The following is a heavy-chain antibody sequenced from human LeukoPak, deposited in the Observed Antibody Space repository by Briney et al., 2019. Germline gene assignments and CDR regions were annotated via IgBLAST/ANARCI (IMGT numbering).Heavy chain of an antibody. J-gene: IGHJ4*02. CDR2: IIPIFGTA. CDR3: ARDREYSSSSLNY. D-gene: IGHD6-6*01. Sequence: SVKVSCKASVGTFSSYAISWVRQAPGQGFEGRGGIIPIFGTANYAQKFQGRVTITADESTSTAYMELSSLRSEDTAVYYCARDREYSSSSLNYWGQGTLVTVSS. V-gene: IGHV1-69*13. CDR1: VGTFSSYA.